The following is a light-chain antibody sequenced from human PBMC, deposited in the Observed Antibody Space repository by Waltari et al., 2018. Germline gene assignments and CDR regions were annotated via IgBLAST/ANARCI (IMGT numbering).Light chain of an antibody. V-gene: IGLV2-11*01. Sequence: QSALTQPRSVSGSPGHSVTFSCTGTASDVGGYKYVSWYQHHPGKVPKLIIYNVDQRPTGVPDRLSGSKSGNTASLTISGLQAEDEADYYCCSYAGKYTSVFGGGTKLTVL. CDR1: ASDVGGYKY. J-gene: IGLJ2*01. CDR3: CSYAGKYTSV. CDR2: NVD.